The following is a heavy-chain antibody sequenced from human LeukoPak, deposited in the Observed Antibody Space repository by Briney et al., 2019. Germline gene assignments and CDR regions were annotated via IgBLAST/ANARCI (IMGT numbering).Heavy chain of an antibody. V-gene: IGHV3-53*01. J-gene: IGHJ6*04. CDR2: IYNDGST. CDR3: ARDREEVTARAQMDV. D-gene: IGHD2-21*02. CDR1: GFSVSNNY. Sequence: PGGSLRLSCAASGFSVSNNYMSWVRQAPGKGLEWVSVIYNDGSTHYTDSAKGRFTISKGNSKNTLYLQMNDLSAEDTAVYYCARDREEVTARAQMDVWGKGTTVTVSS.